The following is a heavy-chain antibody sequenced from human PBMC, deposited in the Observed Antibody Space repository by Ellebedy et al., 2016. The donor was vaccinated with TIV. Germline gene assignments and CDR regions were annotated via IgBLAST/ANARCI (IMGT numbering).Heavy chain of an antibody. CDR2: IDNAGDT. Sequence: GESLKTSXAASGFTFSRYDMHWVRQSTRKGLEWVASIDNAGDTYYPGSVRGRFTISRENAKNSLYLQMNSLRVEDTAVYYCTRFEIISGGGYGMDVWGQGTTVTVSS. J-gene: IGHJ6*02. V-gene: IGHV3-13*01. D-gene: IGHD3-16*01. CDR1: GFTFSRYD. CDR3: TRFEIISGGGYGMDV.